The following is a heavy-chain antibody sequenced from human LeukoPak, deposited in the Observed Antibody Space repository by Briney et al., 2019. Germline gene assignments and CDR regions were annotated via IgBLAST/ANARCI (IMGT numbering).Heavy chain of an antibody. V-gene: IGHV4-34*01. J-gene: IGHJ4*02. CDR1: GGSFSGYY. CDR3: ARQITGTAQFDY. D-gene: IGHD1-7*01. Sequence: PSETLSLTCAVSGGSFSGYYWSWIRQPPGRGLEWIGEINHSGSTNCDPSLKSRVSISLDTSKNQFSLKLSSVTAADTAVYYCARQITGTAQFDYWGQGTLVTVSS. CDR2: INHSGST.